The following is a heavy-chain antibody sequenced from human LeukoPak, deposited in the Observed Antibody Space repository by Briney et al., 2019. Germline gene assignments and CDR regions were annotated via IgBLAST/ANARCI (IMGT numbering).Heavy chain of an antibody. CDR1: GFTFSTYT. CDR2: ISTSSTYI. D-gene: IGHD1-14*01. CDR3: ARETTEAFDY. V-gene: IGHV3-21*01. J-gene: IGHJ4*02. Sequence: GGSLRLSCAASGFTFSTYTMNWVRQAPGKGLEWVSSISTSSTYIYYADSVKGRFTISRDNAKNSVYLQMNTLRAEDTAAYYCARETTEAFDYWGQGTLVTVSS.